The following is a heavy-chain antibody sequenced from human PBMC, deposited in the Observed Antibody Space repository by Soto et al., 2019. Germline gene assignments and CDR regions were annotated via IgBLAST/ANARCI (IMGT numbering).Heavy chain of an antibody. J-gene: IGHJ1*01. CDR3: ARHQDCSGGSCSGDFQF. Sequence: SETLSLTCTVSGGSISSSSYYWGWIRQPPGKGLEWIGSIYYSGSTYYNPSLKSRVTISVDTSKNQFSLKLSSVTAADTAVYYCARHQDCSGGSCSGDFQFWGQGTLVTVSS. CDR2: IYYSGST. D-gene: IGHD2-15*01. CDR1: GGSISSSSYY. V-gene: IGHV4-39*01.